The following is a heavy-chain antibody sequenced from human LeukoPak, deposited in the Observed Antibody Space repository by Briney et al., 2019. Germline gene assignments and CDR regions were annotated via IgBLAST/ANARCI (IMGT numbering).Heavy chain of an antibody. Sequence: GGSLRLSCAASGFTFDDYAMHWVRQAPGKGLEWVSGISWNSGSIGYADSVEGRFTISRDNAKNSLYLQMNSLRAEDTALYYCAKVSGGRIAAAGTPDVWGKGTTVTVSS. CDR2: ISWNSGSI. J-gene: IGHJ6*04. CDR1: GFTFDDYA. D-gene: IGHD6-13*01. V-gene: IGHV3-9*01. CDR3: AKVSGGRIAAAGTPDV.